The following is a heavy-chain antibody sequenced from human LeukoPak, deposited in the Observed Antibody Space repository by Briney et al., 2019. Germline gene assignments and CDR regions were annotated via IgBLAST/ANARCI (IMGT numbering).Heavy chain of an antibody. Sequence: PSETLSLTCTVSGVSISTYYWGWIRQPPGKGLEWIGYIYYSGSTNYNPSLKSRVTISVDRSKNQFSLKLSSVTAADTAVYYCASNSGWYDSGTIDHWGQGTLVTVSS. J-gene: IGHJ4*02. CDR3: ASNSGWYDSGTIDH. CDR2: IYYSGST. V-gene: IGHV4-59*01. CDR1: GVSISTYY. D-gene: IGHD6-19*01.